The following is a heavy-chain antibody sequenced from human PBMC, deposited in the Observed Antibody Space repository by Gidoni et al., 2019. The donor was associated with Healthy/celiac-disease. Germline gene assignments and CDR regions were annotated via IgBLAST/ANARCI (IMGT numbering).Heavy chain of an antibody. D-gene: IGHD3-10*01. Sequence: EVQLVESGGGLVHPGRSLRLPFAASRSTFDAYAMHWVRPAPGKGLEWVSGISWNSGSIGYADSVKGRFTISRDNAKNSLYLQMNSLRAEDTALYYCAKGLWFGELYYGMDVWGQGTTVTVSS. V-gene: IGHV3-9*01. CDR3: AKGLWFGELYYGMDV. CDR2: ISWNSGSI. J-gene: IGHJ6*02. CDR1: RSTFDAYA.